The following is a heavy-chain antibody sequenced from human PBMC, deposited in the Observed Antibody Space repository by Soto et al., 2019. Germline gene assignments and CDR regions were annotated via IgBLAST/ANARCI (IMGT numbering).Heavy chain of an antibody. CDR2: HYSGGST. Sequence: VRLSCAISGFSVSSNYLIWVRQAPGKGLEWVSVHYSGGSTYYADSVQGRFTISRDKSNNTLYLQMRRVRAEDTAVYFCARHRHPRGTVGATSPLDPWGQGTQVTVSS. J-gene: IGHJ5*02. CDR1: GFSVSSNY. CDR3: ARHRHPRGTVGATSPLDP. V-gene: IGHV3-53*01. D-gene: IGHD1-26*01.